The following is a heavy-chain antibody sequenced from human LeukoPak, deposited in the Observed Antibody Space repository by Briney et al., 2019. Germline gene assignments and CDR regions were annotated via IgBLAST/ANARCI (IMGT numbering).Heavy chain of an antibody. V-gene: IGHV3-30*18. D-gene: IGHD3-3*01. CDR3: AKGGRALGVDY. Sequence: PGTSLRLSCAASGFTFSSYGMHWVRQAPGKGLEWVALISYDGSNKYYADSVKGRFTISRDSSKNTLYLQMNSLRAEDTAVYYCAKGGRALGVDYWGQGTLVTVSS. CDR1: GFTFSSYG. J-gene: IGHJ4*02. CDR2: ISYDGSNK.